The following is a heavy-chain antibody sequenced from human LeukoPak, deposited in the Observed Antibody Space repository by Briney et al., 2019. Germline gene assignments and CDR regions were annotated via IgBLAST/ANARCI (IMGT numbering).Heavy chain of an antibody. D-gene: IGHD4-17*01. CDR3: ARDRSPLTVTTGAWFDP. CDR2: INAGNGNT. V-gene: IGHV1-3*03. J-gene: IGHJ5*02. Sequence: GASVKVSCKASGYTFTSYAMHWVRQAPGQRLEWMGWINAGNGNTKYSQEFQGRVTITRDTSASTAYMELSSLRSEDMAVYYCARDRSPLTVTTGAWFDPWGQGTLVTVSS. CDR1: GYTFTSYA.